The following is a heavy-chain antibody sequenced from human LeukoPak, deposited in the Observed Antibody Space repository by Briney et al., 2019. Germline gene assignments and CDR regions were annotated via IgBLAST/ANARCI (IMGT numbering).Heavy chain of an antibody. Sequence: SETLSLTCTVSGGSISSSSLYWGWIRQPPGRGLEWIGRIHYIGSTSYNPSLKSRVTISVDTSKNQFSLKLSSVTAADTAVYFCASYRTSFDNWGQGTLVTVSS. D-gene: IGHD2-2*01. V-gene: IGHV4-39*01. CDR3: ASYRTSFDN. CDR1: GGSISSSSLY. J-gene: IGHJ4*02. CDR2: IHYIGST.